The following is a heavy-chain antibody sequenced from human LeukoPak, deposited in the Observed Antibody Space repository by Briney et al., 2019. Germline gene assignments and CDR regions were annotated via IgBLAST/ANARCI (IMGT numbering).Heavy chain of an antibody. CDR3: ARDPDYGDYELDY. V-gene: IGHV3-21*01. J-gene: IGHJ4*02. CDR1: GFTFSSYS. Sequence: GGSLRLSCAASGFTFSSYSMNWVRQAPGKGLEWVSSISSSSSYIYYADSVKGRFTISRDNAKNSLYLQMNSLRAEDTAVYYCARDPDYGDYELDYWGQGTLVTVSS. D-gene: IGHD4-17*01. CDR2: ISSSSSYI.